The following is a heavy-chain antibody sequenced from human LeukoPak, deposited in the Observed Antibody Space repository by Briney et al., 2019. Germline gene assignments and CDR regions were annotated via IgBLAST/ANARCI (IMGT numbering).Heavy chain of an antibody. J-gene: IGHJ4*02. V-gene: IGHV3-9*01. D-gene: IGHD5-18*01. CDR1: GFTFDDYA. CDR2: ISWNSGSI. Sequence: PGGSLRLSCAASGFTFDDYAMHWVRQAPGKGLEWVSGISWNSGSIGYADSVKGRFTISRDNSKNTLYLQMNSLRAEDTAVYYCARDQVANGIYTAITATPDYWGQGTLVTVSS. CDR3: ARDQVANGIYTAITATPDY.